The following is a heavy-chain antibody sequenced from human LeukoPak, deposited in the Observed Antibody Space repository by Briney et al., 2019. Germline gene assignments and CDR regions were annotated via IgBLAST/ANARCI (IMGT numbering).Heavy chain of an antibody. CDR2: IRYDGSNK. D-gene: IGHD6-25*01. V-gene: IGHV3-30*02. Sequence: GGSLRLSCAASGFTFSSYGMHWVRQAPGKGLEWVAFIRYDGSNKYYADSVKGRFTISRDDSKNTLYLQMNSLRAEDTAIYYCARAPFPLAATTNYNWFDPWGQGTLVAVSS. J-gene: IGHJ5*02. CDR3: ARAPFPLAATTNYNWFDP. CDR1: GFTFSSYG.